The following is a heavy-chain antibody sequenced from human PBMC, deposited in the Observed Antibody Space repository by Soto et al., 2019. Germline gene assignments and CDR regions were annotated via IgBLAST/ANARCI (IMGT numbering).Heavy chain of an antibody. Sequence: SVKVSCKASGGTFTSYAISWVRQAPGQGREWMGGIIPIVGTANDAQKFQCRVTITADESTSTAYMELRSLRSEDTAVYYCASSPPYRYSGYDFYQDSWGQGPLVTVSS. CDR2: IIPIVGTA. CDR1: GGTFTSYA. CDR3: ASSPPYRYSGYDFYQDS. D-gene: IGHD5-12*01. J-gene: IGHJ4*02. V-gene: IGHV1-69*13.